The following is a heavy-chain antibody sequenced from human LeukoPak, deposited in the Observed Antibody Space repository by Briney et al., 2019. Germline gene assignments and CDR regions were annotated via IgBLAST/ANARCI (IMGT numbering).Heavy chain of an antibody. CDR2: INPKTGGT. D-gene: IGHD2-15*01. J-gene: IGHJ4*02. V-gene: IGHV1-2*02. CDR1: GYTFTDYN. CDR3: ARRFCSGGSCIPDF. Sequence: ASVKVSCKTSGYTFTDYNVYWVRQAPEQGLEWMGWINPKTGGTIYAQRFQGRVSMTKDTSITTAYMELRSLRFDDTAVYYCARRFCSGGSCIPDFWGQGTLVTVSS.